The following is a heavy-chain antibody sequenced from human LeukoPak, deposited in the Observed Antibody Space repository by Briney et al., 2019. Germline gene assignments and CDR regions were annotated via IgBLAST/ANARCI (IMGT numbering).Heavy chain of an antibody. J-gene: IGHJ4*02. Sequence: GGSLRLSCAASGFTFSNAWMSWVRQAPGKGLEWVGRIKSKTDGGTTDYAAPVKGRFTISRDDSKNTLYLQMNSLKTEDTAVYYCTTEVLLWFGEFQKMPISYWGQGTLVTVSS. D-gene: IGHD3-10*01. CDR1: GFTFSNAW. CDR3: TTEVLLWFGEFQKMPISY. CDR2: IKSKTDGGTT. V-gene: IGHV3-15*01.